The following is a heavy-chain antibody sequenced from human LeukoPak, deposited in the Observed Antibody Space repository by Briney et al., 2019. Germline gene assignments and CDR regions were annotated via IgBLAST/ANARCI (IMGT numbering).Heavy chain of an antibody. V-gene: IGHV3-23*01. D-gene: IGHD3-22*01. CDR3: AKECYYDSSGYWIFDY. J-gene: IGHJ4*02. CDR2: ISGSGGST. Sequence: PGGSLRLSCAASGFTFSSYAMSWVRQAPGKGLEWVSAISGSGGSTYYADSVKGRFTISRDNSKNTLYLQMNSLRAEDTAVYYCAKECYYDSSGYWIFDYWGQGTLVTVSS. CDR1: GFTFSSYA.